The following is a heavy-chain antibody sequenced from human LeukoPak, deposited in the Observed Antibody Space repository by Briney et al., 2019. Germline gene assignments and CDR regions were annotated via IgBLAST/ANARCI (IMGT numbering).Heavy chain of an antibody. J-gene: IGHJ4*02. Sequence: PGRSLRLSCAASGFTFSRYGMHWVRQAPGKGLEWVAVISYDGSNKSFADSVKGRFTISRDNSKNTLYLQMSSLRAEDTAVYYCAKPRTTDRGPFDYWGQGTLVTVSS. CDR2: ISYDGSNK. D-gene: IGHD1-1*01. V-gene: IGHV3-30*18. CDR1: GFTFSRYG. CDR3: AKPRTTDRGPFDY.